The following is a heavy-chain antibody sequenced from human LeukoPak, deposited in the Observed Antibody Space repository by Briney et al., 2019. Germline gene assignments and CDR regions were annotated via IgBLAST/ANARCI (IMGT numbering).Heavy chain of an antibody. D-gene: IGHD1-26*01. V-gene: IGHV1-46*01. CDR2: INLIGGST. CDR1: GYTFTNYY. J-gene: IGHJ4*02. CDR3: ARVGVGATSDY. Sequence: SVKVTCKASGYTFTNYYMHWVRQAPEQGLEWMGVINLIGGSTTYAQKFQGRVTMTRDTSTSTAYMYLSTLRTEDTAVDYCARVGVGATSDYWGQGTLVTISS.